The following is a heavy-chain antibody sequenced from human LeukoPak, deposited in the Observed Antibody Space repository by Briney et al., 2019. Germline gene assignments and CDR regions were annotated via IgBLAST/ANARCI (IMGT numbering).Heavy chain of an antibody. CDR2: IIPIFDTA. J-gene: IGHJ6*02. D-gene: IGHD6-13*01. V-gene: IGHV1-69*13. CDR3: ARGMTGAAAGLYYYYYGMDV. CDR1: GGTFSSYA. Sequence: ASVKVSCKASGGTFSSYAISWVRQAPGQGLEWMGGIIPIFDTANYAQKFQGRVTITADESTSTAYMELSSLRSEDTAVYYCARGMTGAAAGLYYYYYGMDVWGQGTTVTVSS.